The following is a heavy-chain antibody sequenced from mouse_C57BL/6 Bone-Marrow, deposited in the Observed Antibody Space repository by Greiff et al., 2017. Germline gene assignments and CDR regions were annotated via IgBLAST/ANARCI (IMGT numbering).Heavy chain of an antibody. CDR1: GFTFSNYW. D-gene: IGHD2-4*01. J-gene: IGHJ4*01. CDR2: IRLKSDNYAT. Sequence: EVKLVESGGGLVQPGGSMKLSCVASGFTFSNYWMNWVRQSPEKGLEWVAQIRLKSDNYATHYAESVKGRFTISRDDSKSSVYLQMNNLRAEDTGIYYCTGLDYDAYYYAMDYWGQGTSVTVSS. CDR3: TGLDYDAYYYAMDY. V-gene: IGHV6-3*01.